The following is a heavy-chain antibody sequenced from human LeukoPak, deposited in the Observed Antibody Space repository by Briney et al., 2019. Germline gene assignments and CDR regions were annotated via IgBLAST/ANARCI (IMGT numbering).Heavy chain of an antibody. V-gene: IGHV3-11*01. CDR2: ISSRSNTI. CDR3: AWESYPWYFVY. J-gene: IGHJ4*02. CDR1: GFTFSDHY. Sequence: GGTLRLSCVASGFTFSDHYMSWIRQATGKGLEGVSYISSRSNTIKYADSVRGRLPISRDNAQNSLYLQMNSLRAEDKAIYYCAWESYPWYFVYWGQGTLVAVSP. D-gene: IGHD1-26*01.